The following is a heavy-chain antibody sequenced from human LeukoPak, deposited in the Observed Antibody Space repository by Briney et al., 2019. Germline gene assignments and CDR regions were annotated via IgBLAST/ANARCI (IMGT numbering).Heavy chain of an antibody. D-gene: IGHD3-10*01. CDR2: ISGSGGST. Sequence: GGSLRLSCAASGFTFSSYAMSWVRQAPGKGPEWVSAISGSGGSTYYADSVKGRFTISRDNSKNTLYLQMNSLRAEDTAVYYCAVWYYPHYFDYWGQGTLVTVSS. V-gene: IGHV3-23*01. CDR3: AVWYYPHYFDY. J-gene: IGHJ4*02. CDR1: GFTFSSYA.